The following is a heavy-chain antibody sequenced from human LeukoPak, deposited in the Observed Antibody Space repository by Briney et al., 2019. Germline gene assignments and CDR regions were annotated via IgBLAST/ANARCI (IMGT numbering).Heavy chain of an antibody. CDR2: INPKSGNT. J-gene: IGHJ3*02. V-gene: IGHV1-8*03. Sequence: ASVKVSCKASGYTFTSYDINWVRQATGQGLEWMGWINPKSGNTGYTQKFQGRVTITRNTSVSTVYMELSSLRSEDTAVYYCASYTLAVTANSGAFDIWGQGTMVTVPS. CDR3: ASYTLAVTANSGAFDI. CDR1: GYTFTSYD. D-gene: IGHD2-21*02.